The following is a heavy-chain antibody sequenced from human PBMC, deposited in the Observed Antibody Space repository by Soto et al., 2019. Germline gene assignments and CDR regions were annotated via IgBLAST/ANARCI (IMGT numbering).Heavy chain of an antibody. CDR3: ARDRAVAGTLYYFDY. V-gene: IGHV3-21*01. CDR2: ISSSSSYI. J-gene: IGHJ4*02. Sequence: EVQLVESGGGLVKPGGSLRLSCAASGFTFSSYSMNWVRQAPGKGLEWVSSISSSSSYIYYADSVKGRFTISRDNAKNSLYLQMNSLRAEDTAVYYCARDRAVAGTLYYFDYWGQGTLVTVSS. D-gene: IGHD6-19*01. CDR1: GFTFSSYS.